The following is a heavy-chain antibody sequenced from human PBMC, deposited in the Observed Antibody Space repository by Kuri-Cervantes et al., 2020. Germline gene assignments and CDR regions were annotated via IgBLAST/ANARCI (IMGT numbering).Heavy chain of an antibody. CDR3: ARDWWWNVGLLDN. V-gene: IGHV3-30-3*01. CDR2: ISYDGSNK. Sequence: GESLKISCPASGCTFSSYAMHWVRQAPGKGLEWVAVISYDGSNKYYADAVKGRFTISRDNAKNSLYLQMNRLRAEDTAVDYCARDWWWNVGLLDNWGQGTLVTVSS. D-gene: IGHD2-21*01. J-gene: IGHJ4*02. CDR1: GCTFSSYA.